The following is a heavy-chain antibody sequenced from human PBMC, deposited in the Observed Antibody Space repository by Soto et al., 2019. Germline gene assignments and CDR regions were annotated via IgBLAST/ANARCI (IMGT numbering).Heavy chain of an antibody. J-gene: IGHJ6*03. Sequence: ASVKVSCKASGYTFTSYGISWVRQAPGQGLEWMGWMNPNSGNTSYAQKFQGRVTMTRNTSISTAYMELSSLRSEDTAVYFCARGPLINYYYYMDVWGKGTTVTVSS. CDR1: GYTFTSYG. V-gene: IGHV1-8*02. CDR3: ARGPLINYYYYMDV. CDR2: MNPNSGNT.